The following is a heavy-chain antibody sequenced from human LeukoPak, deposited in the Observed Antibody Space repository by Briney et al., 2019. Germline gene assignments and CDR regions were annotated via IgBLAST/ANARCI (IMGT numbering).Heavy chain of an antibody. J-gene: IGHJ5*02. CDR1: GYSFTSYW. CDR2: ISGSGGST. CDR3: AKDLKPYAKGRFDP. V-gene: IGHV3-23*01. Sequence: GESLKISCKGSGYSFTSYWIGWVRQMPGKGLEWVSAISGSGGSTYYADSVKGRFAISRDNSKNTLYLQMNSLRAEDTAVYYCAKDLKPYAKGRFDPWGQGTLVTVSS.